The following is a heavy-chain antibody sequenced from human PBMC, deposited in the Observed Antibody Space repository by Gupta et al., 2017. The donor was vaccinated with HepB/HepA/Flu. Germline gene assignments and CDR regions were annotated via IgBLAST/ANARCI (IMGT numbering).Heavy chain of an antibody. D-gene: IGHD3-9*01. CDR3: ARGLYLFSEKDG. CDR1: GFSFSTYA. J-gene: IGHJ6*02. V-gene: IGHV3-30-3*01. CDR2: ISDEGSSK. Sequence: QVQLVESGGGVVQPGRSLRLSCADSGFSFSTYAIHWVRQAPGKGREWVAVISDEGSSKYYADSVKGRFTISRDNSKNTMYVKMNSLRAEDTAVYYCARGLYLFSEKDGWGQGTTVTGSS.